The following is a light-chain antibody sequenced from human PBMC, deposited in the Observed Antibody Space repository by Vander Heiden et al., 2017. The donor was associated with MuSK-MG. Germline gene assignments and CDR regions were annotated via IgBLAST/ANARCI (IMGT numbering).Light chain of an antibody. CDR2: DVS. CDR3: SSYTSSSTLVV. J-gene: IGLJ2*01. V-gene: IGLV2-14*04. Sequence: CTGTSSDVGGYNYVSWYQQHPGKAPKLMIYDVSNRPSGVSNRFSGSKSGNTASLTISGLQAEDEADYYCSSYTSSSTLVVFGGGTKLNVI. CDR1: SSDVGGYNY.